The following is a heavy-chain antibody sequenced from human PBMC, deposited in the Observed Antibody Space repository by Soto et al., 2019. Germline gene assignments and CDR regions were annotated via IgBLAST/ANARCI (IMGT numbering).Heavy chain of an antibody. Sequence: GGSLRLSCGASGFPFNSYAMTWVRRAPGKGLEWVSAISGSGDSTYYADSVKGRFTISRDNSKNTLFLQMNSLTAEDTAVYYCAKSHYGDYVPLDYWGQGTLVTVSS. CDR2: ISGSGDST. V-gene: IGHV3-23*01. D-gene: IGHD4-17*01. CDR1: GFPFNSYA. J-gene: IGHJ4*02. CDR3: AKSHYGDYVPLDY.